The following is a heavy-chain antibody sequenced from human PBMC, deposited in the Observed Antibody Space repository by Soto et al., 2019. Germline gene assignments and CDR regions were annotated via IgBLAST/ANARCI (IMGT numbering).Heavy chain of an antibody. CDR1: GGSISSGGYS. Sequence: QLQLQESGSGLVTPSQTLSLTCAVSGGSISSGGYSWNWIRQPPGKGLEWIGNIYHSGSTYYNAYLKRRVTISVDRSKNQFSLKLSSVTAADTAVYYCGRGDYANAFDIWGQGTMVTVSS. D-gene: IGHD4-17*01. CDR3: GRGDYANAFDI. J-gene: IGHJ3*02. V-gene: IGHV4-30-2*01. CDR2: IYHSGST.